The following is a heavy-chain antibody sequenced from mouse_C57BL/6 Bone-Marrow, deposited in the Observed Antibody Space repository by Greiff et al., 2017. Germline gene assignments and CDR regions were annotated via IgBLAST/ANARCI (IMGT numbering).Heavy chain of an antibody. CDR1: GYTFTSYW. CDR2: IHPNSGST. Sequence: QVQLQQPGAELVKPGASVKLSCKASGYTFTSYWMHWVKQRPGQGLEWIGMIHPNSGSTNYNEKLKSKATLTVDKSSSTAYMQLSSLTSEDSAVYYCAINGYLFDYWGQGTTLTVSS. D-gene: IGHD2-2*01. J-gene: IGHJ2*01. CDR3: AINGYLFDY. V-gene: IGHV1-64*01.